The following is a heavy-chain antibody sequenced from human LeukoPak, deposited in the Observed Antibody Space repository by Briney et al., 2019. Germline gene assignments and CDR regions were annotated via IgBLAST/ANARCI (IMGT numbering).Heavy chain of an antibody. J-gene: IGHJ4*02. CDR1: GYSLSSGYY. CDR2: IYHSGST. V-gene: IGHV4-38-2*01. D-gene: IGHD3-10*01. CDR3: AKRLLLWSPYDY. Sequence: SETLSLTCAVSGYSLSSGYYWDWIRQPPGKGLEWIGSIYHSGSTFYSPSLKSRVTISVDTSKNQFSLKLSSVTAADTAVYYCAKRLLLWSPYDYWGQGSLVTVSS.